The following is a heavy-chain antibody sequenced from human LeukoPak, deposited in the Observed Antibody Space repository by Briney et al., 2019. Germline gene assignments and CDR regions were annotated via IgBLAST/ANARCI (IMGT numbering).Heavy chain of an antibody. CDR2: INPNSGGT. Sequence: ASVKVSCKASGYTFTGYYMHWVRQAPGQGLEWMGWINPNSGGTNYAQKFQGRVTMTRDTSISTAYMELSRLRSDDTAVYDCAREPYYDFWSGYCRYFDYWGQGTLVTVSS. CDR1: GYTFTGYY. CDR3: AREPYYDFWSGYCRYFDY. D-gene: IGHD3-3*01. J-gene: IGHJ4*02. V-gene: IGHV1-2*02.